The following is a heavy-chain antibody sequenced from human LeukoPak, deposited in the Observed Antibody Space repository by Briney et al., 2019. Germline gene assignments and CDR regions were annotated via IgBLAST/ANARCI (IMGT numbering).Heavy chain of an antibody. CDR2: INLAGSET. V-gene: IGHV3-7*01. J-gene: IGHJ4*02. D-gene: IGHD2-15*01. Sequence: GGSLRLSCAASGFSFSGYWMMWVRQAPGTGLEWVANINLAGSETHYVAPVKGRFTISRDNAKNWVYLQMNSPRAEDTAVYHCARFGYVAAVDVWGQGTPVTVSS. CDR3: ARFGYVAAVDV. CDR1: GFSFSGYW.